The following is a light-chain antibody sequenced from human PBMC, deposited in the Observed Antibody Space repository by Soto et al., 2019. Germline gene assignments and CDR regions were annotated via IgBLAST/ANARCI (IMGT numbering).Light chain of an antibody. CDR3: QKYNSAPI. V-gene: IGKV1-27*01. Sequence: DIQMTQSPSSLSASVGDRVTITCRASQGISNYLAWYQQKPGKVPKLLIYAASTLQSGVPSRFSGSGTGTDVALTISRRQAEDVATYYCQKYNSAPIFGQGNKVEIK. CDR1: QGISNY. J-gene: IGKJ1*01. CDR2: AAS.